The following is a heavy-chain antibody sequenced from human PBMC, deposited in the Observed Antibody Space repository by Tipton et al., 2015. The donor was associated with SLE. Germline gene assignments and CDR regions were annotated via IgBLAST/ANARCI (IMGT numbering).Heavy chain of an antibody. J-gene: IGHJ3*02. V-gene: IGHV3-21*01. CDR2: ISTSSRYI. CDR1: GFTFSNYG. Sequence: SLRLSCAASGFTFSNYGMNWVRQAPGKGLEWVSSISTSSRYIFYADSVKGRFTVTRDNCKNTLYLQMNSLRAEDTAVYYCARGHSYSGSPFGIWGRGTIFTDSS. CDR3: ARGHSYSGSPFGI. D-gene: IGHD1-26*01.